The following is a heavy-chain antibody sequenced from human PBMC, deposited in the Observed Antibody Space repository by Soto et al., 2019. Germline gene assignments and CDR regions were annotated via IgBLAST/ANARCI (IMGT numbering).Heavy chain of an antibody. D-gene: IGHD3-3*01. Sequence: QVQLVQSGAEVKKPGSSVKVSCKASGGTFSSFAISWVRQAPGQGLEWMGGIIPIFGTANYAQKFQGRVTITXXEXTXXAYRELSSLRSEDTAVYYCARGYDFWSGYSPHFDYWGQGTLVTVSS. CDR2: IIPIFGTA. CDR1: GGTFSSFA. J-gene: IGHJ4*02. V-gene: IGHV1-69*05. CDR3: ARGYDFWSGYSPHFDY.